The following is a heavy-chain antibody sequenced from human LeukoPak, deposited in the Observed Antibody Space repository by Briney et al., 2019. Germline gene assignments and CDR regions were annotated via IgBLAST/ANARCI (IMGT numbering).Heavy chain of an antibody. J-gene: IGHJ4*02. CDR2: IYYSGST. CDR1: GGPISSYY. D-gene: IGHD1-20*01. CDR3: ARGPITGTPGYFDY. V-gene: IGHV4-59*01. Sequence: SETLSLTCTVSGGPISSYYWSWIRQPPGKGLEWIGYIYYSGSTNYNPSLKSRVTILVDTSKNQFSLKLSSVTAADTAVYYCARGPITGTPGYFDYWGQGTLVTVSS.